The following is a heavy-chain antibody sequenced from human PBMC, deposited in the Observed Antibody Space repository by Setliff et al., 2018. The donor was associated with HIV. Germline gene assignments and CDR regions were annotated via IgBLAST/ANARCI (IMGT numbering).Heavy chain of an antibody. CDR3: ARHSPNVGVRGDAFDI. Sequence: ETLSLTCTVSGGSISSHYWIWIRQPPGKGLEWIGYIHYSGATNYNPSLKSRVTISLDTSRTQFSLRLSPVTAADTAVYYCARHSPNVGVRGDAFDIWGQGTVVTVSS. CDR2: IHYSGAT. J-gene: IGHJ3*02. V-gene: IGHV4-59*08. D-gene: IGHD2-8*01. CDR1: GGSISSHY.